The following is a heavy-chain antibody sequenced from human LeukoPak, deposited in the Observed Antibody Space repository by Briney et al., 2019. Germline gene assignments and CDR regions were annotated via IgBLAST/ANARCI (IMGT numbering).Heavy chain of an antibody. D-gene: IGHD2-21*02. CDR1: GYTFSGCY. CDR3: ARDQGGAVVTPFDY. V-gene: IGHV1-2*02. Sequence: ASVKVSCKASGYTFSGCYMHWVRQAPGQGLEWMGWINPKSGGTNFAQKFQGRVTMTRDTSINTAYMEVSGLTSDDTAVYYCARDQGGAVVTPFDYWGQGTLVTVSS. CDR2: INPKSGGT. J-gene: IGHJ4*02.